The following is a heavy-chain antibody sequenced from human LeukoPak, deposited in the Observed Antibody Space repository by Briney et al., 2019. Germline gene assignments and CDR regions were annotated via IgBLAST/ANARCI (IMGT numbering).Heavy chain of an antibody. CDR2: ISAYNGNT. Sequence: ASVKVSCKASGYTFTSYGISWERQAPGQGLEWMGWISAYNGNTNYAQKLQGRVTMTTDTSTSTAYMELRSLRSDDTAVYYCASSSSRSWYYYGMDVWGQGTTVTVSS. CDR1: GYTFTSYG. V-gene: IGHV1-18*01. D-gene: IGHD2-2*01. J-gene: IGHJ6*02. CDR3: ASSSSRSWYYYGMDV.